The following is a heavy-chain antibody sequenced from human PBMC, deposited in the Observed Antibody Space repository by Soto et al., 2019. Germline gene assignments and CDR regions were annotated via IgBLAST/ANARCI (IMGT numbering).Heavy chain of an antibody. CDR2: TYYRSKWYY. Sequence: SQTLSLTCAITGDSVSSNSAGWSWVRQSPSRGLEWLGRTYYRSKWYYEYAVSVRGRITINPDTSKNQYSLQLNSVTPEDTAVYLCARGEQYSGRIFDYWGQRTLVTVYS. D-gene: IGHD1-26*01. V-gene: IGHV6-1*01. CDR3: ARGEQYSGRIFDY. CDR1: GDSVSSNSAG. J-gene: IGHJ4*01.